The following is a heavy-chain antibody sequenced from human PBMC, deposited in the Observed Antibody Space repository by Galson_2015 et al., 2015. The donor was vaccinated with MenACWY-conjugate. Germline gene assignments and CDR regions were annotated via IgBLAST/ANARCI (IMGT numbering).Heavy chain of an antibody. CDR3: ARRRDGSSKNFDY. CDR1: GGSISSSY. J-gene: IGHJ4*02. V-gene: IGHV4-59*01. D-gene: IGHD5-24*01. CDR2: IYYSGNT. Sequence: ETLSLTCTVSGGSISSSYWSWIRQPPGEGLEWIGYIYYSGNTNYNTSLKSRVTISVDTSKNQFSLKLSSVTAADTAVYYCARRRDGSSKNFDYWGQGTLVTVSS.